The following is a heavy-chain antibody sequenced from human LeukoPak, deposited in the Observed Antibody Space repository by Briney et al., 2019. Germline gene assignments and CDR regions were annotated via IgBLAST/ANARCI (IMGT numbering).Heavy chain of an antibody. V-gene: IGHV3-23*01. Sequence: AGGSLRLSCAASGFTFSSYAMSWARHPPGKGLEWVSAISGSGGSTYYTSSVNGRFTISRDNSKNTLYLQMNSLRAEDTAVYYCAKRQYQLPYFAYWSQGTLVTVSS. CDR1: GFTFSSYA. CDR2: ISGSGGST. CDR3: AKRQYQLPYFAY. D-gene: IGHD2-2*01. J-gene: IGHJ4*02.